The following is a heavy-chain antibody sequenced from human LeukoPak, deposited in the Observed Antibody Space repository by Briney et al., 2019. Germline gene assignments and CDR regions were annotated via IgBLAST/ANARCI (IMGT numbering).Heavy chain of an antibody. CDR2: IYYSGST. Sequence: SETLSLTCTVSGGSIGSTNYYWGWIRQPPGKGLEWIANIYYSGSTYYNPSFKSRVTISVDTSKNQFSLRLNSVTAADTSIYYCARIPTNAVPSAHNGFDIWGQGTMLTVSS. CDR1: GGSIGSTNYY. J-gene: IGHJ3*02. D-gene: IGHD6-19*01. CDR3: ARIPTNAVPSAHNGFDI. V-gene: IGHV4-39*01.